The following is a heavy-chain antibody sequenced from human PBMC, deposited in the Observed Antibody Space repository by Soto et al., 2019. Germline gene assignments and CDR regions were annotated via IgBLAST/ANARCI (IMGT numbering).Heavy chain of an antibody. CDR1: GFTFSAYY. CDR3: AIDRSGWAQVVDY. V-gene: IGHV3-11*05. J-gene: IGHJ4*02. D-gene: IGHD6-19*01. Sequence: QVQLVESGGGLVKPGGSLRLSCAASGFTFSAYYMSWIRQAPGKGLEWVSYISTSSSYTNYADSVKGRFTISRDNAKNSLYLQMSSLRAEDTAGYYCAIDRSGWAQVVDYWGQGTLVTVSS. CDR2: ISTSSSYT.